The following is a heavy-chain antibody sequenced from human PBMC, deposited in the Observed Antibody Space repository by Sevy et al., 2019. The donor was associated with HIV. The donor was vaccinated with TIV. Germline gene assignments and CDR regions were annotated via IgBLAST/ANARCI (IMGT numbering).Heavy chain of an antibody. V-gene: IGHV3-30*02. J-gene: IGHJ4*02. CDR1: GFTFSSNG. D-gene: IGHD4-17*01. CDR3: ARDLPPSATTVAHFDC. CDR2: IRYDGTNK. Sequence: GGSLRLSCATSGFTFSSNGMHWVRQAPGKGLEWLAFIRYDGTNKYYADSVKGRFTISRDNSKNTLYLQMNSLRAEDTAIYYCARDLPPSATTVAHFDCWGQGTLVTVSS.